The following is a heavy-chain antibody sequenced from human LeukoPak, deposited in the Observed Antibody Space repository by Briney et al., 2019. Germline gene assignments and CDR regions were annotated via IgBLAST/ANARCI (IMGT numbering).Heavy chain of an antibody. CDR3: ARETGGTMIVVVITGYFDY. J-gene: IGHJ4*02. D-gene: IGHD3-22*01. Sequence: ASVKVSCTASGYTFTGYYMHWVRQAPGQGLEWMGWINPNSGGTNYAQKFQGRVTMTRDTSISTAYMELSRLRSDDTAVYYCARETGGTMIVVVITGYFDYWGQGTLVTVSS. V-gene: IGHV1-2*02. CDR1: GYTFTGYY. CDR2: INPNSGGT.